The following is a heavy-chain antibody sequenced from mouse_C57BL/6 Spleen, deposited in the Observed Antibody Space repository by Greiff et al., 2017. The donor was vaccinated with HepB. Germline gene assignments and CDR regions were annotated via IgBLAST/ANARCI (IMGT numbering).Heavy chain of an antibody. V-gene: IGHV5-4*01. CDR2: ISDGGSYT. Sequence: DVQLVESGGGLVKPGGSLKLSCAASGFTFSSYAMSWVRQTPEKRLEWVATISDGGSYTYYPDNVKGRFTISRDNAKNNLYLQMSHLKSEDTAMYYCARDRGRDWGQGTTLTVSS. CDR1: GFTFSSYA. CDR3: ARDRGRD. J-gene: IGHJ2*01. D-gene: IGHD3-3*01.